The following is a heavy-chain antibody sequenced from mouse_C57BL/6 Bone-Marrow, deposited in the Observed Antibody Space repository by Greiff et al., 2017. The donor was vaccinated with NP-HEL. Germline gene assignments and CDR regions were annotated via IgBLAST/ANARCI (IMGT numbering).Heavy chain of an antibody. Sequence: VKLVESGPGLVQPSQSLSITCTVSGFSLTSYGVHWVRQSPGKGLEWLGVIWSGGSTDYNAAFISRLSISKDNSKSQVFFKMNSLQADDTAIYYCAREGDYGYDGYAMDYWGQGTSVTVSS. CDR3: AREGDYGYDGYAMDY. J-gene: IGHJ4*01. V-gene: IGHV2-2*01. D-gene: IGHD2-2*01. CDR2: IWSGGST. CDR1: GFSLTSYG.